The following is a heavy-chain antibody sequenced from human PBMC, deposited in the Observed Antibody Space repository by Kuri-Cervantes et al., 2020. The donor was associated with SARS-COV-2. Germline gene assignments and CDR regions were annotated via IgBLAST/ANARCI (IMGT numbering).Heavy chain of an antibody. Sequence: SETLSLTCTVSGGSISSSSYYWGWIRQPPGKGLKWIGSIYYSGSTYYNPSLKSRVTISVDTSKNQFSLKLSSVTAADTAVYYCARGINDYADYGLDYWGQGTLVTVSS. V-gene: IGHV4-39*07. CDR2: IYYSGST. D-gene: IGHD4-17*01. J-gene: IGHJ4*02. CDR1: GGSISSSSYY. CDR3: ARGINDYADYGLDY.